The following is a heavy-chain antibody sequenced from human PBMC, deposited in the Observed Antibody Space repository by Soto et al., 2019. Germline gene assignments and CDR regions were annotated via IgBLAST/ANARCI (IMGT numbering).Heavy chain of an antibody. CDR2: ISSSSSTI. CDR1: GFTFSSYS. J-gene: IGHJ4*02. V-gene: IGHV3-48*01. D-gene: IGHD3-10*01. CDR3: AREGWGYYGSGSYYNPFDY. Sequence: EVQLVESGGGLVQPGGSLRLSCAASGFTFSSYSMNWVRQAPGKGLEWVSYISSSSSTIYYADSVKGRFTISRDNAKNSRYLQINSLSAEDTAVYYCAREGWGYYGSGSYYNPFDYWGQGTLVTVSS.